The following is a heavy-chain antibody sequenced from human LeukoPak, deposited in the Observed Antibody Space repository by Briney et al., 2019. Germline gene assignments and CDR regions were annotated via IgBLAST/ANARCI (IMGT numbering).Heavy chain of an antibody. V-gene: IGHV3-33*01. J-gene: IGHJ4*02. CDR3: ARDRGYGGNSMGSGDY. CDR1: GFTFSSYG. D-gene: IGHD4-23*01. Sequence: GGSLRLSCAASGFTFSSYGMHWVHQAPGKGLEWVAVIWYDGSNKYYADSVKGRFTISRDNSKNTLYLQMNSLRAEDTAVYYCARDRGYGGNSMGSGDYWGQGTLVTVSS. CDR2: IWYDGSNK.